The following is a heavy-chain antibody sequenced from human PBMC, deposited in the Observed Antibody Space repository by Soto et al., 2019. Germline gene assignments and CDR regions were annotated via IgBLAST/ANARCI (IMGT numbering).Heavy chain of an antibody. Sequence: PGGSLRLSCAASGFTVSSNYMSWVRQAPGKGLEWVSVIYSGGSTYYADSVKGRFTISRDNSKNTLYLQMNSLRAEDTAVYYCAREGLERPPNFDYWGQGTLVTVSS. J-gene: IGHJ4*02. CDR1: GFTVSSNY. D-gene: IGHD1-1*01. CDR2: IYSGGST. V-gene: IGHV3-53*01. CDR3: AREGLERPPNFDY.